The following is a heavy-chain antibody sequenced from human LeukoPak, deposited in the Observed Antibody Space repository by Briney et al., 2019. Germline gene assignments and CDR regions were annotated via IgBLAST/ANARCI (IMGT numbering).Heavy chain of an antibody. CDR1: GVSISSSSCY. CDR3: ASLRPPVVGATWVDY. J-gene: IGHJ4*02. CDR2: IYNTGSS. Sequence: SETLTLTCTVPGVSISSSSCYGGWIRQPPGKGLEWIGSIYNTGSSYYNPSLKSRGTISVDTSKNQFSLRLRSVTAADTAVYYCASLRPPVVGATWVDYWGQGILVTVSS. V-gene: IGHV4-39*01. D-gene: IGHD1-26*01.